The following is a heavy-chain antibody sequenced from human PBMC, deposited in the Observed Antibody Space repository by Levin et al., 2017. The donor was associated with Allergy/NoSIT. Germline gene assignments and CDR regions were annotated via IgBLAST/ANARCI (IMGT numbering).Heavy chain of an antibody. CDR3: AYCSSTSCYEPGFGYYYYYMDV. V-gene: IGHV3-23*01. Sequence: GGSLRLSCAASGFTFSSYAMSWVRQAPGKGLEWVSAISGSGGSTYYADSVKGRFTISRDNSKNTLYLQMNSLRAEDTAVYYCAYCSSTSCYEPGFGYYYYYMDVWGKGTTVTVSS. CDR2: ISGSGGST. J-gene: IGHJ6*03. D-gene: IGHD2-2*01. CDR1: GFTFSSYA.